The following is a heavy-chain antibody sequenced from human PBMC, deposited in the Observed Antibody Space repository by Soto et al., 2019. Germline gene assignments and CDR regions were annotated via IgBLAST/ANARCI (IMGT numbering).Heavy chain of an antibody. Sequence: TSETLSLTCTVSGGSSSSSSYYWGWIRQPPGKGLEWIGSIYYSGSTYYNPSLKSRVTISVDTSKNQFSLKLSSVTAADTAVYYCASPKIAFYNWFDPWGQGTLVTVSS. J-gene: IGHJ5*02. CDR3: ASPKIAFYNWFDP. CDR2: IYYSGST. D-gene: IGHD3-3*02. V-gene: IGHV4-39*01. CDR1: GGSSSSSSYY.